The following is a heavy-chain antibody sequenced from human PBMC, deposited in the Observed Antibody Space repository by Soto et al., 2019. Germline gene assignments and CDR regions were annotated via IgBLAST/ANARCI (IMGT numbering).Heavy chain of an antibody. V-gene: IGHV4-4*07. CDR1: GGSIRGYY. D-gene: IGHD2-2*01. CDR3: VRASMPKAHFDS. Sequence: PSETLSLTCTVSGGSIRGYYWSWIRQSAGMGLEWIGRMHTSGSTNYNPSLKSRVTFSVDMSKNQISLKLTSVTAADTALYYCVRASMPKAHFDSWGRGTLVTVSS. CDR2: MHTSGST. J-gene: IGHJ4*02.